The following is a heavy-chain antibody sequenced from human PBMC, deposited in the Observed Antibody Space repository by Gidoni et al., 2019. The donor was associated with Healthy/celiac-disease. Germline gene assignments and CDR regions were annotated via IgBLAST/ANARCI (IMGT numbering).Heavy chain of an antibody. J-gene: IGHJ4*02. D-gene: IGHD6-19*01. Sequence: TISRDNSKNTLYLQMNSLRAEDTAVYYCAKEAVAGIPDYWGQGTLVTVSS. V-gene: IGHV3-23*01. CDR3: AKEAVAGIPDY.